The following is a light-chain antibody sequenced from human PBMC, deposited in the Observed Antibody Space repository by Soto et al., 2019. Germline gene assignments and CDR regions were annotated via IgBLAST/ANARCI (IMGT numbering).Light chain of an antibody. CDR2: ATS. Sequence: DIQMTQSPSSLSAPVGDRVTITCRAGQSISSYLNWYQQKPGKAPKHLIYATSSLQSGVPSRFSGSGSGTDFTLTISSLQPEDFATYYCQQSYSTSPAFGGGTKVEIK. V-gene: IGKV1-39*01. CDR1: QSISSY. CDR3: QQSYSTSPA. J-gene: IGKJ4*01.